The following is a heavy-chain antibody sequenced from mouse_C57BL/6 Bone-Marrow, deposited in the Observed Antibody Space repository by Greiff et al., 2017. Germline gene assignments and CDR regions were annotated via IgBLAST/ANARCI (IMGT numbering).Heavy chain of an antibody. J-gene: IGHJ3*01. D-gene: IGHD1-1*01. CDR3: ARAHYGSLAY. Sequence: QVQLQQSGAELVRPGTSVKVSCQASGYAFTNYLIEWVQQRPGQGLEWIGVINPGSGGTNYNEKFKGKATLTADKYARTAYRQLNSLTSEDSAVYFGARAHYGSLAYWGQGTLVTVSA. CDR1: GYAFTNYL. CDR2: INPGSGGT. V-gene: IGHV1-54*01.